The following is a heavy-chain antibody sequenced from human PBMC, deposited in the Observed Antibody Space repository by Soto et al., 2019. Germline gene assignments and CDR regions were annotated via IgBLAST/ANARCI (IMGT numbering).Heavy chain of an antibody. CDR2: INHSGST. D-gene: IGHD4-17*01. Sequence: QVQLQQWGAGLLKPSETLSLTCAVYGGSFSGYYWSWIRQPPGKGLEWIGEINHSGSTNYNPSLKSRVTISVDTSKNQFSLKLSSVTAADTAVYYCARGGAYGDPQRNLAGGMDVWGQGTTVTVSS. V-gene: IGHV4-34*01. CDR3: ARGGAYGDPQRNLAGGMDV. CDR1: GGSFSGYY. J-gene: IGHJ6*02.